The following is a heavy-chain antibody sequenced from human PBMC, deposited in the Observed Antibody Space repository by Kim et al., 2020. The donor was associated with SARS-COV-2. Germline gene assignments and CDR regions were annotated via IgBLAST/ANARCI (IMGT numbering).Heavy chain of an antibody. J-gene: IGHJ4*02. CDR2: INYDGDST. V-gene: IGHV3-23*01. D-gene: IGHD4-4*01. Sequence: GGSLRLSCAASGFAFRYYAMTWVRQAPGKGLEWVSTINYDGDSTFYADSVKGRFTISRDTSKSTVSLQMDRLSAEDTAVYFCAKDLRGHSPRYFDYWGRGALVTVSS. CDR3: AKDLRGHSPRYFDY. CDR1: GFAFRYYA.